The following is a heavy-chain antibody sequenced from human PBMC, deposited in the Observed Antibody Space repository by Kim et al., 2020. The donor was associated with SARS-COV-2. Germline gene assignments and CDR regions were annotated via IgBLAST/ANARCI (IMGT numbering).Heavy chain of an antibody. CDR2: ISSSSSYI. J-gene: IGHJ4*02. V-gene: IGHV3-21*01. Sequence: GGSLRLSCAASGFTFSSYSMNWVRQAPGKGLEWVSSISSSSSYIYYADSVKGRFTISRDNAKNSLYLQMNSLRAEDTAVYYCARDFAGPKYSRLLYFDYWGQGTLVTVSS. CDR1: GFTFSSYS. D-gene: IGHD2-15*01. CDR3: ARDFAGPKYSRLLYFDY.